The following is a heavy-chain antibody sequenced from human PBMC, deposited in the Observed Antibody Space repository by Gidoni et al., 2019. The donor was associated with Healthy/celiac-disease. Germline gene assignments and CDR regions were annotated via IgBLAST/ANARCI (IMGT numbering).Heavy chain of an antibody. CDR2: ISGSGGST. V-gene: IGHV3-23*01. CDR1: GVTFRSFA. CDR3: AKGLESGGKDY. Sequence: EVQLLEAGGGLAQPGGSLRRSCAASGVTFRSFAMGWVRQAPGKGLEWVSAISGSGGSTNYADSVRGRFTISRDNSKNALYLQMNSLRAEDTAVYYCAKGLESGGKDYWGQGTLVTVSS. D-gene: IGHD4-4*01. J-gene: IGHJ4*02.